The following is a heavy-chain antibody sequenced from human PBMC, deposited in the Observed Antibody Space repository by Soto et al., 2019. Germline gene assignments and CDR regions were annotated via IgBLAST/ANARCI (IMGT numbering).Heavy chain of an antibody. J-gene: IGHJ4*02. CDR2: IKQGGTET. CDR1: GLSLSNIW. V-gene: IGHV3-7*01. Sequence: GGSLRLSCVGFGLSLSNIWTSWVRQAPGKGLEWVANIKQGGTETYYVDSVKGRFTISRDNAKNSLYLQMNGLRAEDTAVYYCARILIIGTTRGSYFDYWGQGTLVTV. CDR3: ARILIIGTTRGSYFDY. D-gene: IGHD1-20*01.